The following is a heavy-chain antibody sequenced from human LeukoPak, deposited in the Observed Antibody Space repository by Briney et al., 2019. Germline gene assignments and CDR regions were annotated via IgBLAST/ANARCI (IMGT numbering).Heavy chain of an antibody. D-gene: IGHD4-17*01. CDR3: ASGGGDHDAFDI. V-gene: IGHV3-21*01. CDR2: ISSSSSYI. CDR1: GFTFSSYS. J-gene: IGHJ3*02. Sequence: GGSLRLSCAASGFTFSSYSMNWVRQAPGKGLEWVSSISSSSSYIYYADSVKGRFTIFRDNAKNSLYLQMNSLRAGDTAVYYCASGGGDHDAFDIWGQGTMVTVSS.